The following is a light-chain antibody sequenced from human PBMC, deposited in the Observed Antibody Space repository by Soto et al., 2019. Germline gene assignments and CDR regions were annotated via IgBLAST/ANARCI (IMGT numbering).Light chain of an antibody. V-gene: IGLV2-14*01. CDR2: EVS. CDR3: SSYTSSSTLVV. Sequence: QSVLTQPASVSGSPRQSITISCTGTSSDIGGYNYVSWYQHHPGKAPKLMIYEVSDRPSGVSNRFSGSKSVNTASLTISGLQAEDEADYYCSSYTSSSTLVVFGGGTKLPVL. J-gene: IGLJ2*01. CDR1: SSDIGGYNY.